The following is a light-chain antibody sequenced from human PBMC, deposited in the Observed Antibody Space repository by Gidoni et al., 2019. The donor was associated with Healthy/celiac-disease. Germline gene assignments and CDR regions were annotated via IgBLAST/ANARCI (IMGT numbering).Light chain of an antibody. Sequence: EIVLTHSPATLSLSPGERAPLSCRASQSVSSYLAWYQQKPGQAPRLIIYDASNRATGLPARFSGSVSGTDFTLTISILEPEDFAVYYCQQRSNWPPLTFGGGTKVEIK. V-gene: IGKV3-11*01. CDR1: QSVSSY. CDR3: QQRSNWPPLT. CDR2: DAS. J-gene: IGKJ4*01.